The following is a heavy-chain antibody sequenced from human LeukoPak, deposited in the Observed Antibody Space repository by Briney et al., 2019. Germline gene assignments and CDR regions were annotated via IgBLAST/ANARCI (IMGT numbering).Heavy chain of an antibody. CDR1: GFTFGSYS. CDR2: ISSSSSYI. Sequence: PGGSLRLSCAASGFTFGSYSMNWVRQAPGKGLEWVSSISSSSSYIYYADSVKGRFTISRDNAKNSLYLQMNSLRAEDTAVYYCARDGMTDWAFDYWGQGTLVTVSS. D-gene: IGHD1-1*01. CDR3: ARDGMTDWAFDY. V-gene: IGHV3-21*01. J-gene: IGHJ4*02.